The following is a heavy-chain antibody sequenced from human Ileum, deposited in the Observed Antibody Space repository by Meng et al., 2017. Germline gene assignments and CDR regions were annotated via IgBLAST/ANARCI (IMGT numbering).Heavy chain of an antibody. J-gene: IGHJ4*02. D-gene: IGHD3-10*02. Sequence: SETLFLTCTVSGGSISSSAYYWAWIRQSPGKGLEWIGNKYSPGNTFYNPSLKNRVTLSFDTSKNQFSLKLTSVPDADSGVYFCAGGGGKEADVPQFTYFFDNWGQGTLVTVSS. V-gene: IGHV4-39*07. CDR1: GGSISSSAYY. CDR2: KYSPGNT. CDR3: AGGGGKEADVPQFTYFFDN.